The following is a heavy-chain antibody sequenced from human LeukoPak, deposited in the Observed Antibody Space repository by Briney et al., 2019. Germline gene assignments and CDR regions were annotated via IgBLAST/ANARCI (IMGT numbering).Heavy chain of an antibody. Sequence: SETLSLTCAVYGGSFSGYYWSWIRQPPGKGLEWIGEINHSGSTNYNPSLKSRVTISVDTSKNQFSLKLSSVTAADTAVYYCARLDSSGYYYLFRADYYYYMDVWGKGTTVTISS. CDR1: GGSFSGYY. CDR3: ARLDSSGYYYLFRADYYYYMDV. J-gene: IGHJ6*03. CDR2: INHSGST. V-gene: IGHV4-34*01. D-gene: IGHD3-22*01.